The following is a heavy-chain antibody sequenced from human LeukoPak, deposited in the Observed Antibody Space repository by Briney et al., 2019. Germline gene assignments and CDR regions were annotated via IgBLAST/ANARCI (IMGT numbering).Heavy chain of an antibody. CDR3: ARDILGGNRFDP. D-gene: IGHD3-16*01. V-gene: IGHV4-38-2*02. CDR1: GYSISSGYY. CDR2: IYHSGST. J-gene: IGHJ5*02. Sequence: KPSETLSLTCTVSGYSISSGYYWGWIRQPPGKGLEWIGSIYHSGSTYYNPSLKSRVTISVDTPKNQFSLKLSSVTAADTAVYYCARDILGGNRFDPWGQGTLVTVSS.